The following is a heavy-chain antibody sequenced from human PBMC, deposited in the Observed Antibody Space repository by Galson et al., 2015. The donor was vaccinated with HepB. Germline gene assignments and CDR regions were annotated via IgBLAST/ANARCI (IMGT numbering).Heavy chain of an antibody. CDR2: ISYDGSNK. D-gene: IGHD1-26*01. CDR1: GFSFSTYA. V-gene: IGHV3-30-3*01. Sequence: LRLSCAASGFSFSTYAMHWVRQAPGKGLEWVAVISYDGSNKYYADSVKGRFTISRDNSKNTLYPQMNSLRAEDTAVYYCARDVGATVGAFDIWGQGTMVTVSS. J-gene: IGHJ3*02. CDR3: ARDVGATVGAFDI.